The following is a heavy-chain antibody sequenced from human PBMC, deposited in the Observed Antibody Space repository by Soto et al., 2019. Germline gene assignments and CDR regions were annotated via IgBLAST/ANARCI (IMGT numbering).Heavy chain of an antibody. CDR1: GGSFSGYY. J-gene: IGHJ5*02. V-gene: IGHV4-34*01. CDR3: ARGGYTYGYDQ. D-gene: IGHD5-18*01. CDR2: INHSGNT. Sequence: QVQLQQWGAGLLKPSETLSLTCAVYGGSFSGYYWSWIRQPPGKGLEWIGEINHSGNTNYNPSLKSRVTISIDTSKNQFSLTVISVTAADTAVYYCARGGYTYGYDQWGRGTLVTVSS.